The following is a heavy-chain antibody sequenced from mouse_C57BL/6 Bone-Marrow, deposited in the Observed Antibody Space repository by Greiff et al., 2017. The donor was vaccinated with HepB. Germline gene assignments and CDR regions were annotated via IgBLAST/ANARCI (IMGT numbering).Heavy chain of an antibody. CDR2: ISSGSSTI. D-gene: IGHD2-1*01. Sequence: DVHLVESGGGLVKPGGSLKLSCAASGFTFSDYGMHWVRQAPEKGLEWVAYISSGSSTIYYADTVKGRFTISRDNAKNTLFLQMTSLRSEDTAMYYCARGYYRNYWYFDVWGTGTTVTVSS. V-gene: IGHV5-17*01. J-gene: IGHJ1*03. CDR1: GFTFSDYG. CDR3: ARGYYRNYWYFDV.